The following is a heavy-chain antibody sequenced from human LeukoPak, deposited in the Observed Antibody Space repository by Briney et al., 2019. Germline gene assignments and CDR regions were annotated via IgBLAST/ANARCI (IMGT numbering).Heavy chain of an antibody. D-gene: IGHD6-6*01. V-gene: IGHV3-23*01. CDR3: AKGLYSSSSGGYYFDY. CDR2: ISGSGGST. J-gene: IGHJ4*02. CDR1: GFTFSSYA. Sequence: GGSLRLSCAASGFTFSSYAMSWVRQAPGNGLEWVSAISGSGGSTYYADSVKGRFTISRGNSKNTLYLQMNSLRAEDTAVYYCAKGLYSSSSGGYYFDYWGQGTLVTVSS.